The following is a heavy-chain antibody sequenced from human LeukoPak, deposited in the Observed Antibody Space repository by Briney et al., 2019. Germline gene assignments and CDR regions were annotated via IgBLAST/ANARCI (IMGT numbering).Heavy chain of an antibody. V-gene: IGHV3-9*01. CDR1: GFTFDDYA. D-gene: IGHD3-10*01. Sequence: GGSLRLSCAASGFTFDDYAMHWVRQAPGKGLEWVSGISWNSGSIGYADSVKGRFTISRDNVKNSLYLQMNSLRAEDTALYYCAKNYYGSGSSSYAFDYWGQGTLVTVSS. CDR3: AKNYYGSGSSSYAFDY. CDR2: ISWNSGSI. J-gene: IGHJ4*02.